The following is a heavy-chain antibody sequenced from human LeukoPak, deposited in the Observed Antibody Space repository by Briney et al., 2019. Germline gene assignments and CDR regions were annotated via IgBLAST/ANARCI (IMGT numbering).Heavy chain of an antibody. CDR1: GFTFSSYS. CDR2: ISSSSSYI. CDR3: ARVGRGYYGSGSIDY. J-gene: IGHJ4*02. D-gene: IGHD3-10*01. Sequence: PGGSLRLSCAASGFTFSSYSMNWVRQAPGKGLEWVSSISSSSSYIYYADSVKGRFTISRDNAKNSLYLQMNSLRAEDTAVYYCARVGRGYYGSGSIDYWGQGTLVTVSS. V-gene: IGHV3-21*01.